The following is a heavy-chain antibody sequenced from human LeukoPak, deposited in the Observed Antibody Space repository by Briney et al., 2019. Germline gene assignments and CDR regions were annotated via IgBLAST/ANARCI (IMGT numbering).Heavy chain of an antibody. J-gene: IGHJ4*02. V-gene: IGHV1-2*02. D-gene: IGHD1-26*01. Sequence: ASVKVSCKASGYTFTSYGISWVRQAPGQGLEWMGWISPNSGGTNYAQKFQGRVTMTRDTSISTAYMELSRLRSDDTAVYYCARGRIVGATIDYWGQGTLVTVSS. CDR3: ARGRIVGATIDY. CDR1: GYTFTSYG. CDR2: ISPNSGGT.